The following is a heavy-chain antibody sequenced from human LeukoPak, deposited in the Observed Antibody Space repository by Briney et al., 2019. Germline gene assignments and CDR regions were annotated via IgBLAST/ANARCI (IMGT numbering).Heavy chain of an antibody. CDR3: ARDNPPDY. CDR1: GFTFSSSW. CDR2: IKQDGSEK. J-gene: IGHJ4*02. Sequence: GGSLRLSCVASGFTFSSSWMSWVRQAPGKGLEWVANIKQDGSEKSYVEPARGRFTISRDNAKNSLYLQLNSLRAEDTALYYCARDNPPDYWGQGTLVTVSS. V-gene: IGHV3-7*03.